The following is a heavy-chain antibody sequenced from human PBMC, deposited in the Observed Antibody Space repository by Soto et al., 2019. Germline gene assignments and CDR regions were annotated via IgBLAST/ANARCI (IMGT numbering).Heavy chain of an antibody. J-gene: IGHJ3*02. Sequence: PGGSLGLSCVASGFTFSTYAMNWVRQAPGKGLDWVSLITDSGTDTYYADSVKGRFTISRDNSKNTLSLQMNSLRAEDTAVYYCAKEFQWELHAFDIWGQGTMVTVSS. V-gene: IGHV3-23*01. CDR2: ITDSGTDT. CDR1: GFTFSTYA. CDR3: AKEFQWELHAFDI. D-gene: IGHD1-26*01.